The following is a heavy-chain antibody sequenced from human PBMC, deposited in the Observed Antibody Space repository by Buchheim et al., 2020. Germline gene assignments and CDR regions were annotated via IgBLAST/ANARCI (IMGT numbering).Heavy chain of an antibody. J-gene: IGHJ5*01. V-gene: IGHV4-4*02. CDR2: IYHTGST. CDR1: GGSITSSHW. Sequence: QVQLQESGPGLVKPSGTLSLTCAVSGGSITSSHWWTWVRQPPGKGLEWIGEIYHTGSTNYRPSLASRVPILVDRSKNQFSLTLRSVTAADTGFYYCARGPSSSATFDSWGQGTL. CDR3: ARGPSSSATFDS. D-gene: IGHD2-2*01.